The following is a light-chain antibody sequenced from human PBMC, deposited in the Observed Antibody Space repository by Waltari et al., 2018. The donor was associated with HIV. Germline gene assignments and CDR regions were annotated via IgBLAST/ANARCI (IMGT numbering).Light chain of an antibody. CDR1: ISDIGGNT. J-gene: IGLJ3*02. CDR3: ATWDDSLDGPM. V-gene: IGLV1-44*01. Sequence: QSVLTQPPSASGTPGQRVTISCSGSISDIGGNTVNWYQQLPGTAPKLLIYSNDQRPSGVPDRFSGSKSGTSASLAISGLRSEDEADYYCATWDDSLDGPMFGGGTKLTVL. CDR2: SND.